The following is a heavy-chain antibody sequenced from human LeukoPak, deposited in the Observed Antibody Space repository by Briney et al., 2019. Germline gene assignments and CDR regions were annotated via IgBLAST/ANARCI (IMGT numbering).Heavy chain of an antibody. CDR3: AKDREVWWQQLAALDY. D-gene: IGHD6-13*01. V-gene: IGHV3-23*01. Sequence: GGSLRLSCAASGFTFSSYAMSWVRQAPGKGLEWVSAISGGGGSTYYADSVKGRFTISRDNSKNTLYLQMNSLRAEDTAVYYCAKDREVWWQQLAALDYWGQGTLVTVSS. CDR1: GFTFSSYA. CDR2: ISGGGGST. J-gene: IGHJ4*02.